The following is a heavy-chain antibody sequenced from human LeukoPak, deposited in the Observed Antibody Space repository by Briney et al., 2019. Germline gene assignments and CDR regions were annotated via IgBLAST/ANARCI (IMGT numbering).Heavy chain of an antibody. CDR3: AGLRPLDY. CDR2: IYGGGST. V-gene: IGHV3-66*01. Sequence: GGSLRLSCAASGFTVSSNFMSWVRQAPGKGLGCVSVIYGGGSTYYADSVKGRFTISRDNSKSTLFLQMNSLRAEDTAVYYCAGLRPLDYWGQGTLVTVSS. J-gene: IGHJ4*02. CDR1: GFTVSSNF.